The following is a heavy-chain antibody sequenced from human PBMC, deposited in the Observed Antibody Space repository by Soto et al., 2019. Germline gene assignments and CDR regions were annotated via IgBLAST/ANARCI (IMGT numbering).Heavy chain of an antibody. V-gene: IGHV3-30-3*01. J-gene: IGHJ4*02. CDR1: GFTFSSYA. CDR2: ISYDGSNK. D-gene: IGHD5-18*01. Sequence: GGSLRPSCAASGFTFSSYAMHWVRQAPGKGLEWVAVISYDGSNKYYADSVKGRFTISRDNSKNTLYLQMNSLRAEDTAVYYCARERYSYGPYYFDYWRQGTLVTVSS. CDR3: ARERYSYGPYYFDY.